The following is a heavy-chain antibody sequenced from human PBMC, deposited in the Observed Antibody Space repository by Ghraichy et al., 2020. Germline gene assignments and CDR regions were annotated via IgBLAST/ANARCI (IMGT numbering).Heavy chain of an antibody. Sequence: SVKVSCKASGDTFSSYVMSWVRQAPGQGLDWMVGIMFGVANYAQKFQGRVTIPADTSTSTAYMELSSLRSEDTARYYCARGVPAAAGTNFFDSWGQGTLVTVST. V-gene: IGHV1-69*10. J-gene: IGHJ4*02. CDR3: ARGVPAAAGTNFFDS. CDR2: IMFGVA. CDR1: GDTFSSYV. D-gene: IGHD6-13*01.